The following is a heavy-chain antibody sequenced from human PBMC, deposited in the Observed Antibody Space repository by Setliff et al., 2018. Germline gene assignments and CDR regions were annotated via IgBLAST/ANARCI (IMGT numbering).Heavy chain of an antibody. J-gene: IGHJ6*03. D-gene: IGHD2-2*02. Sequence: PGESLKISCKGSGYTFTNFWIGWVRQVPGKGPEWVGLIYPGDSDTRYSPSFQGQVTIAVDRSRVTAYLQWDSLKASDAATYYCARLAVRNTVYYYFTDVWGKGTSVTVSS. CDR2: IYPGDSDT. CDR1: GYTFTNFW. V-gene: IGHV5-51*01. CDR3: ARLAVRNTVYYYFTDV.